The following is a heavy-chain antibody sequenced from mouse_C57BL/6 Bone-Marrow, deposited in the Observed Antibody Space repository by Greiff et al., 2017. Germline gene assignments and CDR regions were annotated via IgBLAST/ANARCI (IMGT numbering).Heavy chain of an antibody. Sequence: VHLVESGAELARPGASVKLSCKASGYTFTSSGISWVKQRTGQGLEWIGEIYPRSGNTYYNEKFKGKATLTADKSSSTAYMELRSRTSEDSAVYFCARGIYYDVTWFAYWGKGTLVTVAA. V-gene: IGHV1-81*01. CDR2: IYPRSGNT. CDR1: GYTFTSSG. J-gene: IGHJ3*01. CDR3: ARGIYYDVTWFAY. D-gene: IGHD2-4*01.